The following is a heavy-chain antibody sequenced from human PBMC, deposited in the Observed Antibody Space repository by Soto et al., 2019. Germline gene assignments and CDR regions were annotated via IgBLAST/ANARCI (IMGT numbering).Heavy chain of an antibody. D-gene: IGHD4-17*01. CDR1: GFTFSSYW. Sequence: GSLRLSCGGSGFTFSSYWMSWGRQAPGKGLGGVAKIKQDGSNKYYADSVKGRFTISRDNSKNTLYLQMNSLRAEDTAVYYCAKDSYGDYGNYFDYWGQGTLVTVSS. J-gene: IGHJ4*02. CDR2: IKQDGSNK. CDR3: AKDSYGDYGNYFDY. V-gene: IGHV3-7*01.